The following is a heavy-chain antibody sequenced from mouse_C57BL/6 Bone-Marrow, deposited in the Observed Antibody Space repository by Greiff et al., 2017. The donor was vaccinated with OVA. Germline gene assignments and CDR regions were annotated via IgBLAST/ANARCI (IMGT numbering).Heavy chain of an antibody. CDR3: APTGTGFAY. CDR1: GYTFTSYG. D-gene: IGHD4-1*01. Sequence: QVQLQQSGAELARPGASVKLSCKASGYTFTSYGISWVKQRPGQGLEWIGEIYPRSGNTYYNEKFKGKATLTADKSSSTAYMELRSLTSEDSAVYFCAPTGTGFAYWGQGTLVTVSA. CDR2: IYPRSGNT. J-gene: IGHJ3*01. V-gene: IGHV1-81*01.